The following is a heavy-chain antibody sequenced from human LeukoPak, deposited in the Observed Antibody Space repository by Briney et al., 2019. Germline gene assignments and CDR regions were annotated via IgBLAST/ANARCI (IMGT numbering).Heavy chain of an antibody. D-gene: IGHD3-3*01. V-gene: IGHV1-18*01. J-gene: IGHJ4*02. CDR3: ARAPYYDFWSGYYPTFDY. CDR1: SYTFTSYG. CDR2: IGAYNGNT. Sequence: ASVKVSCKASSYTFTSYGISWVRQAPGQGLEWMGWIGAYNGNTNYAQKLQGRVTMTTDTSTSTAYMELRSLRSDDTAVYYCARAPYYDFWSGYYPTFDYWGQGTLVTVSS.